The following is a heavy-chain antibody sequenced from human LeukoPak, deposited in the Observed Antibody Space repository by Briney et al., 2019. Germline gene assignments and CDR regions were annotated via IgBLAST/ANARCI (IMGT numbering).Heavy chain of an antibody. CDR2: INHSGST. D-gene: IGHD6-13*01. Sequence: SETLSLTCAVYGGSFSGYYWSWIRQPPGKGLEWIGEINHSGSTSYNPSLKSRVTISVDTSKNQFSLKLSSVTAADTAVYYCARAVGYSSSWYNWFDPWGQGTLVTVSS. CDR3: ARAVGYSSSWYNWFDP. CDR1: GGSFSGYY. V-gene: IGHV4-34*01. J-gene: IGHJ5*02.